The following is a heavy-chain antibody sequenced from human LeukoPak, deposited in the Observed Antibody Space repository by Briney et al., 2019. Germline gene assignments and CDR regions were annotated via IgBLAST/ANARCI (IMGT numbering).Heavy chain of an antibody. D-gene: IGHD1-26*01. CDR3: AKLGGSYYRLFSFDD. CDR1: GFTFSSYA. J-gene: IGHJ4*02. CDR2: ISGSGGST. Sequence: GGSLRLSCAASGFTFSSYAMGWVRQAPGEGREWVSAISGSGGSTYYADSVKGRFTISRDSSNNILSLQMNTLRAEDTALYYCAKLGGSYYRLFSFDDWGQGTLVTVSS. V-gene: IGHV3-23*01.